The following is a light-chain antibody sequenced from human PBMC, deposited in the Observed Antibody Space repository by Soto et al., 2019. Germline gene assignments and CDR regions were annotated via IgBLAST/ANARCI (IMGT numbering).Light chain of an antibody. CDR3: SSYTSSSTLLV. Sequence: QSALTQPASVSGSPGQSISISGTGTSSDFGGYNYVSWYQQHPGKAPKLMIYDVSNRPSGVSNRFSGSKSGNTASLTISGLQAEDEADYYCSSYTSSSTLLVFGTGTKVTVL. CDR2: DVS. CDR1: SSDFGGYNY. J-gene: IGLJ1*01. V-gene: IGLV2-14*01.